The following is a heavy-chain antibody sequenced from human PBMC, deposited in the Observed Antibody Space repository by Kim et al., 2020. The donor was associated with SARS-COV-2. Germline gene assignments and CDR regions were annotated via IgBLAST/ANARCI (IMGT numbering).Heavy chain of an antibody. J-gene: IGHJ5*02. CDR2: ISIIGSTI. V-gene: IGHV3-48*02. CDR1: GFTLTNYG. CDR3: ARDRNSQNWFDP. Sequence: GGSLRLSCAASGFTLTNYGMSWVRQAPGKGLEWVSYISIIGSTIYYADSVKGRFTISRDNAKNSLYLQMNSLRDEDTAVYYCARDRNSQNWFDPWGLGTLAT. D-gene: IGHD2-21*01.